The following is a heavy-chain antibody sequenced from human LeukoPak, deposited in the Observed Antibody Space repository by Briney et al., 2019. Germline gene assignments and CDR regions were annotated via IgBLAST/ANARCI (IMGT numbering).Heavy chain of an antibody. V-gene: IGHV3-9*03. D-gene: IGHD5-18*01. CDR1: GFTFDDYA. J-gene: IGHJ3*02. Sequence: PGGSLRLSCAASGFTFDDYAMHWVRQAPGKGLEWVSGISWNSGSIGYADSVKGRFTISRDNAKNSLYLQMNSLRAEDMALYYCAKSNVDTAMADAFDIWGQGTMVTVSS. CDR3: AKSNVDTAMADAFDI. CDR2: ISWNSGSI.